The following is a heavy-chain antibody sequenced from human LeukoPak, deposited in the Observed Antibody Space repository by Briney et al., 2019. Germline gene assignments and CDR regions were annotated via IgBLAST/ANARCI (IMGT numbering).Heavy chain of an antibody. D-gene: IGHD3-3*01. CDR3: AKGEFWSAYYN. V-gene: IGHV3-23*01. CDR2: ISDAAGTT. CDR1: GFTFSTFA. J-gene: IGHJ4*02. Sequence: QPGASLRLSCAASGFTFSTFAMNWVRQAPGKGLESVSTISDAAGTTYYADSVRGRFTISRDNSKNTLYLQMNSLRAEDTAVYYCAKGEFWSAYYNWGQGTLVTVSS.